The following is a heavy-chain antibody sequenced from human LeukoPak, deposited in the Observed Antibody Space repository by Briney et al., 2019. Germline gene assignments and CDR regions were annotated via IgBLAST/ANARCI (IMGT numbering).Heavy chain of an antibody. Sequence: GGSLRLSCAASGFTFDDYAMHWVRQAPGKGLEWVSGISWNSGSIGYADSVKGRFTISRDNAKNSLYLQMNSLRAEDTALYYCARGGRAMARSAFDIWGQGTMVTVSS. V-gene: IGHV3-9*01. CDR3: ARGGRAMARSAFDI. CDR2: ISWNSGSI. D-gene: IGHD5-18*01. CDR1: GFTFDDYA. J-gene: IGHJ3*02.